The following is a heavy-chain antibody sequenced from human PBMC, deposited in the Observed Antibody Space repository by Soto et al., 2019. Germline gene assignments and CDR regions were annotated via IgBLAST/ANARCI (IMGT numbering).Heavy chain of an antibody. CDR1: GGTFSSYA. V-gene: IGHV1-69*06. CDR3: ARVVDTAMVTSPDYYYYGMDV. D-gene: IGHD5-18*01. CDR2: IIPIFGTA. Sequence: SVKVSCKASGGTFSSYAISWVRQAPGQGLGWMGGIIPIFGTANYAQKFQGRVTITADKSTSTAYMELSSLRSEDTAVYYCARVVDTAMVTSPDYYYYGMDVWGQGTTVTVSS. J-gene: IGHJ6*02.